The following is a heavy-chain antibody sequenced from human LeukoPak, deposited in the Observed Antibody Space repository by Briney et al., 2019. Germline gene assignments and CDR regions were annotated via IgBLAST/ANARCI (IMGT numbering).Heavy chain of an antibody. Sequence: SETLSLTCTVSGASISSYYWSWIRQPPGKGLEWIGYIYYSGSTNYNPSLKSRVTISVDTSKNQFSLKLRSVTAADTAVYYCASHGYSSGDYWGQGTLVTVSS. J-gene: IGHJ4*02. V-gene: IGHV4-59*01. CDR3: ASHGYSSGDY. CDR2: IYYSGST. D-gene: IGHD6-19*01. CDR1: GASISSYY.